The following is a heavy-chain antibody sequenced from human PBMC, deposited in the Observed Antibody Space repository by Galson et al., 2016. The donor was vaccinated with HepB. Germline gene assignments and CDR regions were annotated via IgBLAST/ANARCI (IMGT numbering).Heavy chain of an antibody. Sequence: SLRLSCAASGFTFSNYAMSWVRQAPGKGLEWISSISGSGNSIDTADSVKGRFLISRDNSKNTLYLQMNSLRADDTAVYYCARDYSDYGYDYFDYWGQGTLVTVSS. V-gene: IGHV3-23*01. D-gene: IGHD5-12*01. CDR2: ISGSGNSI. J-gene: IGHJ4*02. CDR1: GFTFSNYA. CDR3: ARDYSDYGYDYFDY.